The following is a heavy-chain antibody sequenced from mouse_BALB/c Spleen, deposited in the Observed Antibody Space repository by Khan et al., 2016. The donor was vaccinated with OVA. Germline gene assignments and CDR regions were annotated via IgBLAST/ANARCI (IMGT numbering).Heavy chain of an antibody. CDR1: GYSITSDYA. J-gene: IGHJ2*01. CDR3: ASTSLYYYGSNFEGYYVDD. V-gene: IGHV3-2*02. CDR2: ISYSGST. Sequence: EVKLEVSGPGLVKPSQSLSLTCTVTGYSITSDYAWNWIRQFPGNNLEWLGYISYSGSTASNPSLKSRISIPRDTSKHQVFLQLNSVTTEDTATYYCASTSLYYYGSNFEGYYVDDWGQGTTLTVSS. D-gene: IGHD1-1*01.